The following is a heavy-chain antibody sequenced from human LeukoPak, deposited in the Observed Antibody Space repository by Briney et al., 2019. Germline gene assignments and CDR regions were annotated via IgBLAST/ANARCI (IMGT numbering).Heavy chain of an antibody. J-gene: IGHJ4*02. Sequence: GGSLRLSCAASGFIFRNYAMSWVRQAPGEGLEWVSAITGSGGTSWYADSVKGHFTISRDNSKNTLYLQMHRLGADDTAVYYCAKWGDSDGLTGYYDSDCWGQGTLVTVSS. CDR2: ITGSGGTS. D-gene: IGHD3-9*01. CDR1: GFIFRNYA. V-gene: IGHV3-23*01. CDR3: AKWGDSDGLTGYYDSDC.